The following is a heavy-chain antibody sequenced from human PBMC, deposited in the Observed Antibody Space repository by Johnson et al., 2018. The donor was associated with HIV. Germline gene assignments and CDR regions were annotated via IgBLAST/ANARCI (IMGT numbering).Heavy chain of an antibody. CDR2: ISSSGSTI. Sequence: VQLVESGGGLVKPGGSLRLSCAASGFTFSDYYMSWIRQAPGKGLAWVSYISSSGSTIYYADPVKGRFTISRDDSKSIAYLQMNSLKTEDTAVYYCTKMSRDAFDIWGQGTMVTVSS. D-gene: IGHD2-8*01. J-gene: IGHJ3*02. CDR1: GFTFSDYY. CDR3: TKMSRDAFDI. V-gene: IGHV3-11*01.